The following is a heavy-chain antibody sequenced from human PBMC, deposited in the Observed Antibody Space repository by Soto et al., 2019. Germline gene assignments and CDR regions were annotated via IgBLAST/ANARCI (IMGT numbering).Heavy chain of an antibody. CDR2: ISAYNGNT. D-gene: IGHD3-22*01. CDR3: ARGLDYYESSGRRLDMDV. V-gene: IGHV1-18*01. CDR1: GYTFTNFG. J-gene: IGHJ6*02. Sequence: GSVKVSCKASGYTFTNFGISWVRQAPGQGLEWMGWISAYNGNTNYAQKLQGRVTMTTDTSTSTAYMELRSLRSDDTAVYYCARGLDYYESSGRRLDMDVWGQGTTVTGSS.